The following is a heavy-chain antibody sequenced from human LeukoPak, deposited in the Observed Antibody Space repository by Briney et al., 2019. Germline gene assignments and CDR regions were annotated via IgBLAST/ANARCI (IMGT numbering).Heavy chain of an antibody. Sequence: GGSLRLSCTASGFTFGDYAMSWVRQAPGKGLEWVGFIRSKAYGGTTEYAASVKGRFTISRDDSKSIAYLQMNSLKTEDTAVYYCTRDRETTPFDYRGQGTLVTVSS. D-gene: IGHD4-11*01. CDR1: GFTFGDYA. V-gene: IGHV3-49*04. CDR2: IRSKAYGGTT. CDR3: TRDRETTPFDY. J-gene: IGHJ4*02.